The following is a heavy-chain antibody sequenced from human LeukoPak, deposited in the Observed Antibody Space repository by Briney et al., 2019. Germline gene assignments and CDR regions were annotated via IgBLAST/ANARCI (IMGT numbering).Heavy chain of an antibody. CDR2: ISSSPPYI. J-gene: IGHJ3*02. CDR3: ARDSRSCRSSDCRGDAFDI. Sequence: GGSLRLSCAASGFPFGTYSMNWVRQAPGKGLEWVSSISSSPPYIFYADSVKGRFTISRDNAKNSLYLQMNSLTVEDTAIYYCARDSRSCRSSDCRGDAFDIWGQGTMVTVSS. CDR1: GFPFGTYS. V-gene: IGHV3-21*01. D-gene: IGHD6-25*01.